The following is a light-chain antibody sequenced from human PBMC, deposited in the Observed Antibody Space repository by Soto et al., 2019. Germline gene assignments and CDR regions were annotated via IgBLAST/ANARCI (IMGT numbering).Light chain of an antibody. V-gene: IGLV2-14*03. Sequence: QSALTQPASVSGAPGQSITISCTGTTSDVGNYKYFSWYQHHPGKAPNLMIYDVSNRPSGVSNRFSGSKSGNTASLTISGLQAEDETDYYCFSYTSSGTYVFGTGTKLTVL. CDR1: TSDVGNYKY. CDR2: DVS. CDR3: FSYTSSGTYV. J-gene: IGLJ1*01.